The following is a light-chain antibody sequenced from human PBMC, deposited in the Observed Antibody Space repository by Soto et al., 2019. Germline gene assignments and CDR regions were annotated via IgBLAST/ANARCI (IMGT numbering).Light chain of an antibody. Sequence: EVVLTQSPDTLSLSPGETATLSCRASQSLRPTYVAWYQQRPGQAPRLLIYGASFRATGIPARFSGRGSGTDFTLSISRLEPEDFAVYYCQQYGSSPITFGQGTKVDIK. J-gene: IGKJ1*01. CDR2: GAS. CDR1: QSLRPTY. CDR3: QQYGSSPIT. V-gene: IGKV3-20*01.